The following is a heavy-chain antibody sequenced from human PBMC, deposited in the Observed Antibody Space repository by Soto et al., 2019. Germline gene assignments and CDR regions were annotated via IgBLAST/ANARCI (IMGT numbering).Heavy chain of an antibody. V-gene: IGHV3-9*01. Sequence: GGSLRLSCAASGFTFDDYAMHWVRQAPGKGLEWVSGISWNSGSIGYADSVKGRFTISRDNAKNSLYLQMNSLRAEDTALYYCAKDIARDNPPDVFDIWGQGKRVTVSS. CDR3: AKDIARDNPPDVFDI. J-gene: IGHJ3*02. CDR1: GFTFDDYA. CDR2: ISWNSGSI.